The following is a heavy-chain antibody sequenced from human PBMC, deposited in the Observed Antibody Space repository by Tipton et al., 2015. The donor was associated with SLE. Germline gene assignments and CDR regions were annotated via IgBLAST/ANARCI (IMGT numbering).Heavy chain of an antibody. CDR1: GFNFSDPY. CDR3: ARATAGTNYHYYMDV. V-gene: IGHV3-72*01. CDR2: TRNKAKSYTT. J-gene: IGHJ6*03. Sequence: SLRLSCAASGFNFSDPYMDWVRQDPGKGLEWVGRTRNKAKSYTTEYAASVKGRFTISRDDSKNSLYLQMNSLKREDTAVYYCARATAGTNYHYYMDVWGKGTTVTVSS.